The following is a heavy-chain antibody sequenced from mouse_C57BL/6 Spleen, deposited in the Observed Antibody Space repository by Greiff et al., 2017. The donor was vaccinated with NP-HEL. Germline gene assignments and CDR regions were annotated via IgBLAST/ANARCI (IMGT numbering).Heavy chain of an antibody. V-gene: IGHV3-6*01. D-gene: IGHD1-2*01. CDR3: AREHYFGDYFDY. CDR1: GYSITSGYY. Sequence: EVQLVESGPGLVKPSQSLSLTCSVTGYSITSGYYWNWIRQFPGNKLEWMGYISYDGSNNYNPSLKNRIPITRDTSKNQLFLKLNSVTTEDTATYYCAREHYFGDYFDYWGQGTTLTVSS. J-gene: IGHJ2*01. CDR2: ISYDGSN.